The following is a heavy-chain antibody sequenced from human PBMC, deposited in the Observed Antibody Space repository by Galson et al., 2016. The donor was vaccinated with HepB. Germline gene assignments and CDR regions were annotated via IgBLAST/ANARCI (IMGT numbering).Heavy chain of an antibody. CDR3: ARQLGEYCTSSSCYARRYFDL. J-gene: IGHJ2*01. CDR2: IQYSGNT. D-gene: IGHD2-2*01. Sequence: ETLSLTCTVSGGSISSSSYYWGWIRQPPGKGLEWIGNIQYSGNTYYNPSLKSRVTISVDTSKNQFSLKLSSVTAAETAIYYCARQLGEYCTSSSCYARRYFDLWGRGTLVTVSS. CDR1: GGSISSSSYY. V-gene: IGHV4-39*01.